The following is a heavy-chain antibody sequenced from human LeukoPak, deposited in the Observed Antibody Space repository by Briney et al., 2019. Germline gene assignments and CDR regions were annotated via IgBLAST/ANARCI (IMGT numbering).Heavy chain of an antibody. Sequence: PSVTLSLTCAVSGGSISSDNWWSWVRQPPGKGLEWVGEIHQSGSTNYNPSLKSRVTITVDKSKSQFSLKLGSVTAADTAVYYCARRNYYDSTGYYNNWGRGTLVTVSS. V-gene: IGHV4-4*02. J-gene: IGHJ4*02. CDR2: IHQSGST. CDR1: GGSISSDNW. CDR3: ARRNYYDSTGYYNN. D-gene: IGHD3-22*01.